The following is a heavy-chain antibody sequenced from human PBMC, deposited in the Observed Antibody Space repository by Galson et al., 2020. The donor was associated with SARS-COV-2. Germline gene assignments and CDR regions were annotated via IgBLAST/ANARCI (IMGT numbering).Heavy chain of an antibody. CDR1: GLTFSSYW. CDR2: IKQDGSEK. D-gene: IGHD3-22*01. CDR3: ARDRYYYDSSGYYYFDY. Sequence: GGYLRLSCAASGLTFSSYWMSWVRQAPGKGLEWVANIKQDGSEKYYVDSVKGRFTISRDNAKNSLYLQMNSLRAEDTAVYYCARDRYYYDSSGYYYFDYWGQGTLVTVSS. J-gene: IGHJ4*02. V-gene: IGHV3-7*05.